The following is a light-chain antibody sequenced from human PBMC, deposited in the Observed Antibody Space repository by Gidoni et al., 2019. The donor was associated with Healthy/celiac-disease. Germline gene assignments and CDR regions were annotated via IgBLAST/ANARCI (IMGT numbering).Light chain of an antibody. Sequence: ELVMTQSPATLSVSPGERATLPCRASQSVSSNLAWYQPKPGQAPRLLIYGASTRATGIPARCSGSGSGTEFTLTISSLQSEDFAVYYCQQYNNWPGTFGQGTKVEIK. J-gene: IGKJ1*01. CDR3: QQYNNWPGT. V-gene: IGKV3-15*01. CDR1: QSVSSN. CDR2: GAS.